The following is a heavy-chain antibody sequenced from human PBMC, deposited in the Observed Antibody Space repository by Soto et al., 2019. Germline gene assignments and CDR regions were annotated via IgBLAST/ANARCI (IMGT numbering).Heavy chain of an antibody. J-gene: IGHJ4*02. V-gene: IGHV3-15*01. D-gene: IGHD3-9*01. CDR3: TTGIYYDILTGYHNVAY. CDR1: LSHPW. CDR2: IKSKTDGGTA. Sequence: LSHPWMTWVRQAAGKGLEWVGRIKSKTDGGTADYAAPVKGRATISRDDSKNTVYLQMNSLKTEDTAVYYCTTGIYYDILTGYHNVAYWGQGALVTVSS.